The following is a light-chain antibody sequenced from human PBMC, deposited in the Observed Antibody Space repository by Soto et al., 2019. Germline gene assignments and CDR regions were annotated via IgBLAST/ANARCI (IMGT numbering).Light chain of an antibody. CDR2: KAS. V-gene: IGKV1-5*03. CDR1: QSISSW. CDR3: QQSYSPPPIT. J-gene: IGKJ5*01. Sequence: DIQMTQSPSSLSASVGDRVTITCRASQSISSWLAWYQQKPGKAPNLLIHKASHLESGVPSRFSGSGSGTDFTLTIGSLQPEDSATYYCQQSYSPPPITFGQGTRLEIK.